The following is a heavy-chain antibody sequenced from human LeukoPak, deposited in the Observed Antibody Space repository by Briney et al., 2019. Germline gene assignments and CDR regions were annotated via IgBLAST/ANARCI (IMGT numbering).Heavy chain of an antibody. CDR3: ARGYSSAWFDP. Sequence: GGSLRLSCAASGFTFSSYSMNWVRQAPGKGLEWVSSISGSSSYIFYADSVKGRFTISRDNAKNSLYLQMNSLRAEDTAVYYCARGYSSAWFDPWGQGTLVTVSS. CDR1: GFTFSSYS. D-gene: IGHD6-25*01. J-gene: IGHJ5*02. CDR2: ISGSSSYI. V-gene: IGHV3-21*01.